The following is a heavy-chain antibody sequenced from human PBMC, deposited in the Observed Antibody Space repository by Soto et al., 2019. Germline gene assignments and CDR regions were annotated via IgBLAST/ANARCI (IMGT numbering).Heavy chain of an antibody. CDR3: ARDLFDWLFTDYYYYGMDV. D-gene: IGHD3-9*01. J-gene: IGHJ6*02. Sequence: GGSLRLSCAASGFTFSIYSMNWVRQAPGKGLEWVSSISSSSSYIYYADSVKGRFTISGDNAKNSLYLQMNSLRAEDTAVYYCARDLFDWLFTDYYYYGMDVWGQGTTVTVSS. V-gene: IGHV3-21*01. CDR1: GFTFSIYS. CDR2: ISSSSSYI.